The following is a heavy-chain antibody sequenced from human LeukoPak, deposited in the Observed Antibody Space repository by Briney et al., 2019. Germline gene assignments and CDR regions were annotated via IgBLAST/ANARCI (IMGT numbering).Heavy chain of an antibody. D-gene: IGHD3-22*01. CDR3: AKGYYYDSGGYYNYFDY. CDR1: GFTFSSYS. Sequence: GGSLRLSCAASGFTFSSYSMNWVRQAPGKGLEWVSSISSSSYIYYADSVKGRFTISRDNAKNFLYLQMSSLRAEDTALYYCAKGYYYDSGGYYNYFDYWGQGTLVTVSS. V-gene: IGHV3-21*04. CDR2: ISSSSYI. J-gene: IGHJ4*02.